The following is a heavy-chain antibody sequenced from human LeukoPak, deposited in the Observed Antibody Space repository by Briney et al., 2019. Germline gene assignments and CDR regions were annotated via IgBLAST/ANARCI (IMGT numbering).Heavy chain of an antibody. Sequence: GGSLRLSCAASGFTFSDYYMSWIRQAPGKGLEWVSYISSSGSTIYYADSVKGRFTISRDNAKNSLYLQMNSLRAEDTAVYYCAGVDGTTFYYYYGMDVWGQGTTVTVSS. D-gene: IGHD1-1*01. V-gene: IGHV3-11*01. J-gene: IGHJ6*02. CDR3: AGVDGTTFYYYYGMDV. CDR2: ISSSGSTI. CDR1: GFTFSDYY.